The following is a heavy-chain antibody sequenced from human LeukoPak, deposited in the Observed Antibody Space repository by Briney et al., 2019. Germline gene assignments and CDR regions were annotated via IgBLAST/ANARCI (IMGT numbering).Heavy chain of an antibody. D-gene: IGHD2-15*01. J-gene: IGHJ6*03. CDR2: ISWDGGST. CDR3: ARDPGYCSGGSCQYYYYYYMDV. CDR1: GFTFDDYT. V-gene: IGHV3-43*01. Sequence: GGSLRLSCAASGFTFDDYTMHWVRQAPGKGLEWVSLISWDGGSTYYADSVKGRFIISRDNAKNSLYLQMNSLRAEDTAVYYCARDPGYCSGGSCQYYYYYYMDVWGKGTTVTVSS.